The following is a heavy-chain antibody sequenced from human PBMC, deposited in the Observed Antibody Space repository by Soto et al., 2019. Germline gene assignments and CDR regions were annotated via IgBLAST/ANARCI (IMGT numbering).Heavy chain of an antibody. J-gene: IGHJ6*02. Sequence: SVKVSCKASGGTFSSYAISWVRQAPGQGLEWMGGIIPIFGTANYAQKFQGRVTITADESTSTAYMELSSLRSEDTAVYYCARTDTPAQNYDYYGMDVWGQWTTVTVSS. V-gene: IGHV1-69*13. CDR1: GGTFSSYA. CDR2: IIPIFGTA. CDR3: ARTDTPAQNYDYYGMDV. D-gene: IGHD5-18*01.